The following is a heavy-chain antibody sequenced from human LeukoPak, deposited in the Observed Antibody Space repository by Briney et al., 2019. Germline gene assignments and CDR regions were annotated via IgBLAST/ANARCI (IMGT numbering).Heavy chain of an antibody. CDR3: ARFHYYDSSGYYSGRYFDY. V-gene: IGHV4-34*01. CDR1: GGSISSYY. J-gene: IGHJ4*02. D-gene: IGHD3-22*01. Sequence: PSETLSLTCTVSGGSISSYYWSWIRQPPGKGLEWIGEINHSGSTNYNPSLKSRVTISVDTSENQFSLKLSSVTAADTAVYYCARFHYYDSSGYYSGRYFDYWGQGTLVTVSS. CDR2: INHSGST.